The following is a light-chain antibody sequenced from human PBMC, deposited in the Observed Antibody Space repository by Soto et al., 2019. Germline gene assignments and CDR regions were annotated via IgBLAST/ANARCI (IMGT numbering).Light chain of an antibody. CDR2: LGS. J-gene: IGKJ1*01. CDR3: MQALQTPRT. Sequence: DIVMTQSPLSLPVTPGEPASISCRFSQSLLHSNGYNYLDWYLQKPGQSPQLLIYLGSNRASGVLDMFSGSGSGTDFTLKISRVEAEDVGVYYCMQALQTPRTFGQGTKVEIK. CDR1: QSLLHSNGYNY. V-gene: IGKV2-28*01.